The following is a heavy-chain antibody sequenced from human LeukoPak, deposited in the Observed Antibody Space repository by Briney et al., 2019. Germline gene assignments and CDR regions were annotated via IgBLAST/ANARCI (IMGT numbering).Heavy chain of an antibody. CDR1: GYTFTSYD. Sequence: ASVKVSCKASGYTFTSYDINWVRQATGQGLEWMGWMNPNSGNTGYAQKFQGRVTMTRNTSISTAYMELSRLRSEDTAVYYCARAYYDILTGYSFPDAFDIWGQGTMVTVSS. CDR3: ARAYYDILTGYSFPDAFDI. J-gene: IGHJ3*02. D-gene: IGHD3-9*01. CDR2: MNPNSGNT. V-gene: IGHV1-8*01.